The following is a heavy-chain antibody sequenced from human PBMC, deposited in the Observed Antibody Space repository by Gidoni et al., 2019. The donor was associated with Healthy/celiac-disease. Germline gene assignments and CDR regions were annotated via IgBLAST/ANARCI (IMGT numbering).Heavy chain of an antibody. J-gene: IGHJ4*02. CDR3: AKGPLGAAGGYYFDY. V-gene: IGHV3-9*01. Sequence: EVQLVESGGGLVPPGRSLRLSCAASGFTFAAYAMHWVRQAPGKGLGWVSGISWNSGSIGYADSVKGRFTISRDNAKNSLYLQMNSLRAEDTALYYCAKGPLGAAGGYYFDYWGQGTLVTVSS. D-gene: IGHD6-13*01. CDR1: GFTFAAYA. CDR2: ISWNSGSI.